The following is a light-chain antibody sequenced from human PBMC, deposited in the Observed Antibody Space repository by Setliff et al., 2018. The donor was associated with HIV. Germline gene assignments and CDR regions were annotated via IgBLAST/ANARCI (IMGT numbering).Light chain of an antibody. CDR1: SSDVGGYYT. CDR3: SSYTTSSTLYV. Sequence: QSALTQPASVSGSPGQSNTISCTGISSDVGGYYTVSWYQQHPGKAPKLMIYDVINRPSGVSNRFSGSRSGNTASLTISGLQVEDEADYYRSSYTTSSTLYVFGPGTKVTVL. V-gene: IGLV2-14*03. J-gene: IGLJ1*01. CDR2: DVI.